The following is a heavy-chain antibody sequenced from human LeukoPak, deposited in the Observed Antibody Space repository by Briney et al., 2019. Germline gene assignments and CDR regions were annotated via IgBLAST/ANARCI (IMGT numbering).Heavy chain of an antibody. CDR2: IIPILGIA. CDR3: ARGRRYCSSTSCYSYDY. CDR1: GGTFSSYA. D-gene: IGHD2-2*02. Sequence: ASVKVSCKASGGTFSSYAISWVRQAPGQGLEWMGRIIPILGIANYAQKFQGRVTITADKSTSTAYMELSSLRSEDTAVYYCARGRRYCSSTSCYSYDYWGQGTLVTVSS. V-gene: IGHV1-69*04. J-gene: IGHJ4*02.